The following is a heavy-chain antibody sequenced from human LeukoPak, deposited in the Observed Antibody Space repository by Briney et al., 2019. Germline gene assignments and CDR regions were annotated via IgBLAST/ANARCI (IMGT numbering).Heavy chain of an antibody. D-gene: IGHD4-11*01. CDR3: ARGLVYSNTTFVY. Sequence: ASVKVSCKASGYTFTSYGISWVRQAPGQGLEWMGWISAYNGNTNYAQKLQGRVTTTRDTSTSTVYMELSSLRSEDTAVYYCARGLVYSNTTFVYWGQGTLVTVSS. CDR1: GYTFTSYG. V-gene: IGHV1-18*01. J-gene: IGHJ4*02. CDR2: ISAYNGNT.